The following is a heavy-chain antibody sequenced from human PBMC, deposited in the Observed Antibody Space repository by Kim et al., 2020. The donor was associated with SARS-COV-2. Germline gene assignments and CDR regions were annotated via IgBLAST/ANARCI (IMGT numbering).Heavy chain of an antibody. Sequence: GESLKISCKGSGYSFTSYWIGWVRQMPGKGLEWMGIIYPGDSDTRYSPSFQGQVTISADKSISTAYLQWSSLKASDTAMYYCARHAPPGIAAAGSARKGYYYYGMDVWGQGTTVTVSS. V-gene: IGHV5-51*01. CDR3: ARHAPPGIAAAGSARKGYYYYGMDV. J-gene: IGHJ6*02. D-gene: IGHD6-13*01. CDR1: GYSFTSYW. CDR2: IYPGDSDT.